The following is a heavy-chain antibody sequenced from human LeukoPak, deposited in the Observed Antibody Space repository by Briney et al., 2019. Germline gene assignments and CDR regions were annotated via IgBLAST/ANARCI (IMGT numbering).Heavy chain of an antibody. CDR1: GYTFTSYG. Sequence: GASVKVSCKASGYTFTSYGISWVRQAPGQGLEWMGGIIPIFGTANYAQKFQGRVTITADESTSTAYMELSSLRSEDTAVYYCARGRFLEWLLSGAFDIWGQGTMVTVSS. V-gene: IGHV1-69*13. CDR2: IIPIFGTA. CDR3: ARGRFLEWLLSGAFDI. J-gene: IGHJ3*02. D-gene: IGHD3-3*01.